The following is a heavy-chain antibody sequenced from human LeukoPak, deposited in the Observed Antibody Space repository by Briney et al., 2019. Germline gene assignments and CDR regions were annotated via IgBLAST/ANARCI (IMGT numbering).Heavy chain of an antibody. D-gene: IGHD2-15*01. Sequence: PSETLSLTCTVSGGSISSYYWSWIRQPPGKGLEWIGYIYYSGSTNYNPSLKSRVTISVDTSKNQFSLKLSSVTAADTAVYYCARSYCSGGSCNWNWFDPWGQGTLVTVSS. CDR2: IYYSGST. V-gene: IGHV4-59*01. CDR1: GGSISSYY. CDR3: ARSYCSGGSCNWNWFDP. J-gene: IGHJ5*02.